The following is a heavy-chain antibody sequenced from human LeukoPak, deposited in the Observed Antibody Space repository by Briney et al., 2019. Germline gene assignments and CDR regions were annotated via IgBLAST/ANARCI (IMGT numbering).Heavy chain of an antibody. D-gene: IGHD3-3*01. CDR2: IKQDGSEK. Sequence: PGGSLRLSCAASGFTFSSYWMNWIRRAPGKGLEWVANIKQDGSEKYYVDSVKGRFTISRDNAKNSLYLQMNSLRAEDTAVYYCARESQVGDFWSGHHLWGQGTLVTVSS. CDR1: GFTFSSYW. V-gene: IGHV3-7*01. CDR3: ARESQVGDFWSGHHL. J-gene: IGHJ4*02.